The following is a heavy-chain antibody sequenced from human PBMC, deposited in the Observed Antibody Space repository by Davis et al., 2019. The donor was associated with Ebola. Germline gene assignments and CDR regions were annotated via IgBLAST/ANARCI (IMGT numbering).Heavy chain of an antibody. CDR1: GYTFTGYY. J-gene: IGHJ4*02. CDR3: ARATIFGLFDY. CDR2: INPNSGGT. D-gene: IGHD3-3*01. Sequence: AASVKVSCKASGYTFTGYYMHWVRQAPGQGLEWMGWINPNSGGTNYAQKFQGRVTMTRNTSISTAYMELSSLRSEDTAVYYCARATIFGLFDYWGQGTLVTVSS. V-gene: IGHV1-2*02.